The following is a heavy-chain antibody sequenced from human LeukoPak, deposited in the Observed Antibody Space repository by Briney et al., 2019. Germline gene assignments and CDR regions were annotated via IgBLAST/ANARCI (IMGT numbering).Heavy chain of an antibody. J-gene: IGHJ3*02. V-gene: IGHV5-51*01. D-gene: IGHD1-26*01. CDR1: GYSFSSYW. CDR3: ARSGSLGAFDI. Sequence: GESLKIYCKGSGYSFSSYWIGWVRQMPGKGLEWMGIIYPGDPDTRYNPSFQGQVTISADKSISTAYLQCSLKASDTAMYYCARSGSLGAFDIWGQGTMVTVSS. CDR2: IYPGDPDT.